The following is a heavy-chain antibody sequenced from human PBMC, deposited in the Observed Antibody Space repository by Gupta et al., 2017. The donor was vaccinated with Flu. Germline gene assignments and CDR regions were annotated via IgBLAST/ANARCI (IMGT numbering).Heavy chain of an antibody. CDR2: INTADGST. Sequence: VQLVQSGAVLQRPGASVQVSCKASGYTFTNYAMHWLRQAPGQRPEWIGWINTADGSTEYSHNLQGRVTFTRDTSATTAYMELNSLKSEDTAVYYCARDGNYGSVNYDGQWYYMSVWGKGTTITVSS. J-gene: IGHJ6*03. D-gene: IGHD3-10*01. CDR1: GYTFTNYA. V-gene: IGHV1-3*04. CDR3: ARDGNYGSVNYDGQWYYMSV.